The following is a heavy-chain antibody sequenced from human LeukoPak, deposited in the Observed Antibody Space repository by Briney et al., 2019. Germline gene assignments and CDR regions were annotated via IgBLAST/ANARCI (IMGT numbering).Heavy chain of an antibody. Sequence: PGRSLRLSCAASGFTFSSYGMHWVRQAPGKGLEWVAVISYDGSNKYYADSVKGRFTISRDNSKNTLYLQMNSLRAEDTAVYYCAKDLERHIVVVTASADDYWGQGTLVTVSS. CDR3: AKDLERHIVVVTASADDY. V-gene: IGHV3-30*18. CDR1: GFTFSSYG. CDR2: ISYDGSNK. D-gene: IGHD2-21*02. J-gene: IGHJ4*02.